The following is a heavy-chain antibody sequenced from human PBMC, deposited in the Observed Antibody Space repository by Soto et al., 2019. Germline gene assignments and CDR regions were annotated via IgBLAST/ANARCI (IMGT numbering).Heavy chain of an antibody. Sequence: GESLKISCAASGFTFSSYAMSWVRQAPGKGLEWVSTITGGGSSAYYADSVKGRFTISGDNSKNTLYLEMDSLRAEDTAVYYCAKGYCSTVSCQKSPDLWGQGTLVTVSS. CDR1: GFTFSSYA. J-gene: IGHJ5*02. CDR3: AKGYCSTVSCQKSPDL. V-gene: IGHV3-23*01. D-gene: IGHD2-2*01. CDR2: ITGGGSSA.